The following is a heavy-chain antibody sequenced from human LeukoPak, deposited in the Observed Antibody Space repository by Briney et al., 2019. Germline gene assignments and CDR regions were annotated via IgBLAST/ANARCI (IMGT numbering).Heavy chain of an antibody. V-gene: IGHV5-51*04. J-gene: IGHJ1*01. D-gene: IGHD2/OR15-2a*01. Sequence: GESLKISCKGSGFSFTSFWIGWVRQTPGKDLEWMGIIYPGDSDTRYSPSFQGQVTISADRPTSTAYLQWSRLKASDTAIYYCARSAADRSTSLYFQHWGQGTLVTVSS. CDR2: IYPGDSDT. CDR3: ARSAADRSTSLYFQH. CDR1: GFSFTSFW.